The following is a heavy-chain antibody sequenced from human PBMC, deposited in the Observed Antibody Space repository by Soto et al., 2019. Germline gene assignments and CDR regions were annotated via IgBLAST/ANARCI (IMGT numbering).Heavy chain of an antibody. CDR1: GYSFTSYW. D-gene: IGHD3-3*01. CDR3: ARTRGRITIFGVVTPNWFDP. J-gene: IGHJ5*02. Sequence: RGESLKISCKGSGYSFTSYWIGWVRQMPGKGLEWMGIIYPGDSDTRYSPSFQGQVTISADKSISTAYLQWSSLKASDTAMHYCARTRGRITIFGVVTPNWFDPWGQGTLVTVS. V-gene: IGHV5-51*01. CDR2: IYPGDSDT.